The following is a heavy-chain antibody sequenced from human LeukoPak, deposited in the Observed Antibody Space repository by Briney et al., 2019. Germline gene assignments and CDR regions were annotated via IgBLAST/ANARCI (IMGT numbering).Heavy chain of an antibody. CDR2: INPNSGGT. CDR3: VREGGIAVANWFDP. Sequence: ASVKVSCKASGYTFTGYYMHWVRQAPGQGLEWMGWINPNSGGTNYAQKFQGWVTMTRDTSISTAYMELSRLRSDDTAVYYCVREGGIAVANWFDPWGQGTLVTVSS. J-gene: IGHJ5*02. CDR1: GYTFTGYY. D-gene: IGHD6-19*01. V-gene: IGHV1-2*04.